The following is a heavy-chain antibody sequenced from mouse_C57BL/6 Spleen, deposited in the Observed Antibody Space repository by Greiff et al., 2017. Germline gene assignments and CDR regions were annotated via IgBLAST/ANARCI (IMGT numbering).Heavy chain of an antibody. D-gene: IGHD2-1*01. CDR3: AKVYYGPDYDAMDY. V-gene: IGHV1-7*01. Sequence: VQLQQSGAELAKPGASVKLSCKASGYTFTSYWMHWVKQRPGQGLAWIGYINPSSGYTKYNQKFKDKATLTADKSSSTAYMQLSSLTYEDSAVYYCAKVYYGPDYDAMDYWGQGTSVTVSS. J-gene: IGHJ4*01. CDR1: GYTFTSYW. CDR2: INPSSGYT.